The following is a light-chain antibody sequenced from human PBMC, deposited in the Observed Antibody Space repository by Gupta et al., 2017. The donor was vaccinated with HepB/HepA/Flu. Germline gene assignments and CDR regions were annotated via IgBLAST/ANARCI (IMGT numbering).Light chain of an antibody. CDR2: DVS. Sequence: HSALTQPAAVFESPGQSITISCTGTSSDIGSDNDVSWYQQPPGTPPNLIIFDVSHRPSGPSNRSAGKKSATTALLTISVLQAEDEAYYYSTSYTNSSTVVFGGGTKLTVL. J-gene: IGLJ2*01. CDR3: TSYTNSSTVV. V-gene: IGLV2-14*01. CDR1: SSDIGSDND.